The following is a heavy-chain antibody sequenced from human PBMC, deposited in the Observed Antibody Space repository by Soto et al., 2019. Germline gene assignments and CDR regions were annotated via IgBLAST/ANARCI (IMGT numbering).Heavy chain of an antibody. CDR2: IYHSGGT. J-gene: IGHJ4*02. Sequence: PSETLSLTCAVSGYSISSGYYWGWIRQPPGKGLEWIGSIYHSGGTYYNPSLKSRVTISVDTSKNQFSLKLSSVTAADTAVYYCARDASLRYFDWLLSFDYWGQGTLVTVSS. V-gene: IGHV4-38-2*02. CDR3: ARDASLRYFDWLLSFDY. D-gene: IGHD3-9*01. CDR1: GYSISSGYY.